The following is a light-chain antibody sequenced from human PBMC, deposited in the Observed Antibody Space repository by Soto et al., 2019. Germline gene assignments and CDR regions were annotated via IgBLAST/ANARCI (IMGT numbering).Light chain of an antibody. V-gene: IGKV1-5*03. Sequence: DIQMTQSPSTLSASVGDRVTITCRASRTIASWLAWYQQKPGKAPKLLIYKASSLESGVPSRFSGSGSETEFTLTISSLQPDDFATYYCQQYNGYPRTFGQGTKVEI. CDR2: KAS. CDR1: RTIASW. J-gene: IGKJ1*01. CDR3: QQYNGYPRT.